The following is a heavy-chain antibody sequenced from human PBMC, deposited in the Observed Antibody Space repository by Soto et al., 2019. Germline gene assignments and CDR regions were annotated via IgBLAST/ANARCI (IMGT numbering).Heavy chain of an antibody. CDR2: TYTGGST. V-gene: IGHV3-53*01. CDR3: ARDRSPLGICSYGMDV. J-gene: IGHJ6*02. Sequence: GGLRGTGAASEFTVYSNYMSWVRQAPGKGLEWVSVTYTGGSTYYADSVKGRFIISRDNSKNTLYLQMNSLRAEDTAVYYCARDRSPLGICSYGMDVWGQGTKVTVYS. CDR1: EFTVYSNY. D-gene: IGHD2-15*01.